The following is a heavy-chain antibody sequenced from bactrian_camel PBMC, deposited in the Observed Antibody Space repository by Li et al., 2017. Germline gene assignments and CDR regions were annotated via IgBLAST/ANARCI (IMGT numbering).Heavy chain of an antibody. V-gene: IGHV3S53*01. CDR3: AASGGQLGRWCYEFPVNWVSWLYN. J-gene: IGHJ4*01. Sequence: HVQLVESGGGSVQAGGSLTLSCVVSGYVEGDPVAWFRQSPGKEREGVAVIGGGGSVIYADIVKGRFRISRDNAANQIDLQMNNLKPEDTAMYHCAASGGQLGRWCYEFPVNWVSWLYNWGQGTQVTVS. D-gene: IGHD3*01. CDR1: GYVEGDP. CDR2: IGGGGSV.